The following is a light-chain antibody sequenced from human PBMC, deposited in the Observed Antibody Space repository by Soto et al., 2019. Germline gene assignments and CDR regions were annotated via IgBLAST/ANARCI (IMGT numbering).Light chain of an antibody. Sequence: DIQMTQSPSSLSASVGDRVIITCRASQSISSYLNWYQQKPGKAPKLLISAASTLQSGVPSGFSGSGSGTDFTLTITSLQPEDFAIYHCQQSYSTPWTFGQGTKVEIK. CDR2: AAS. J-gene: IGKJ1*01. V-gene: IGKV1-39*01. CDR1: QSISSY. CDR3: QQSYSTPWT.